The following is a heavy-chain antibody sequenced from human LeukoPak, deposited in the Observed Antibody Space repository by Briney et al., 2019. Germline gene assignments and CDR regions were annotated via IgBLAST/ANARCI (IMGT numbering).Heavy chain of an antibody. CDR3: AREANYYDSSGYYFDY. CDR2: IYYSGST. CDR1: GGSISSYY. Sequence: SETLSLTCTVSGGSISSYYWSWIRQPPGKGLEWSGYIYYSGSTNYNPSLKSRVTISVDTSKNQFSLKLSSVTAADTAVYYCAREANYYDSSGYYFDYWGQGTLVTVSS. D-gene: IGHD3-22*01. J-gene: IGHJ4*02. V-gene: IGHV4-59*01.